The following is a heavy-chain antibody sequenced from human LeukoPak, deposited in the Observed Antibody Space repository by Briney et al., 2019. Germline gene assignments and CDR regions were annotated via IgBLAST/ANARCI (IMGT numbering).Heavy chain of an antibody. D-gene: IGHD4-17*01. Sequence: SGPTPVKPTQTLTLTCTFSGFSLSTSGVGVGWIRQPPGKALEWLALIYWNDDKRYSPSLKSRLTITKDTSKNQVVLTMTNMDPVDTATYYCAHSGTVTTPHDAFDIWGQGTMVTVSS. CDR3: AHSGTVTTPHDAFDI. V-gene: IGHV2-5*01. CDR1: GFSLSTSGVG. CDR2: IYWNDDK. J-gene: IGHJ3*02.